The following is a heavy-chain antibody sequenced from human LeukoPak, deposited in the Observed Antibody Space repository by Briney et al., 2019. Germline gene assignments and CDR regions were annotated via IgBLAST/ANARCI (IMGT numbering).Heavy chain of an antibody. Sequence: GGSLRLSCAASGFTFSSYAMHWVRQAPGKGLEWVAIISYDGSNKYYAESVKGRLTISRDNSNNTLYLQMNSLRAEDTAVYYCARVGFTYGYGFSKAVDYWGQGTLVTVFS. CDR3: ARVGFTYGYGFSKAVDY. V-gene: IGHV3-30-3*01. CDR2: ISYDGSNK. D-gene: IGHD5-18*01. CDR1: GFTFSSYA. J-gene: IGHJ4*02.